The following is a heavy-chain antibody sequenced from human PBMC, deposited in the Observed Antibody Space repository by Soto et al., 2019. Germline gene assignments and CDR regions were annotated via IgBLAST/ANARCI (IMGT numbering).Heavy chain of an antibody. CDR3: ARGYSSSYHWFDP. CDR1: GGSFSGYY. V-gene: IGHV4-34*01. D-gene: IGHD6-13*01. CDR2: INHSGST. J-gene: IGHJ5*02. Sequence: SETLSLTCAVYGGSFSGYYWSWIRQPPGKGLEWIGEINHSGSTNYNPSLKSRVTISVDTSKNQFSLKLSSVTAADTAVYYCARGYSSSYHWFDPWGQGTLVTVSS.